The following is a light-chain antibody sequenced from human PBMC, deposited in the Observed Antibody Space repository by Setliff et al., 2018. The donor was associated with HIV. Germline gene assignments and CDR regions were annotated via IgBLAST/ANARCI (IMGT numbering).Light chain of an antibody. Sequence: QSALTQPASVSGSPGQSITISCTGTSGDVGAYNYVSWYQQHPGKAPKLMIYDVSKRPSGVSNRFSGSKSGNTASLTISGLQAEDEADYYCCSYAGSSTPYVFGTGTKGTVL. CDR2: DVS. J-gene: IGLJ1*01. CDR1: SGDVGAYNY. CDR3: CSYAGSSTPYV. V-gene: IGLV2-14*01.